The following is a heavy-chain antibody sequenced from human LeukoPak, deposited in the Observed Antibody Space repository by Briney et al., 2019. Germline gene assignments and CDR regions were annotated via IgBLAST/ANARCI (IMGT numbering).Heavy chain of an antibody. D-gene: IGHD3-9*01. V-gene: IGHV3-72*01. CDR3: APLNFDLLDY. CDR1: GFTFSDHY. J-gene: IGHJ4*02. CDR2: TRNKANSYIT. Sequence: PGGSLRLSCAASGFTFSDHYMDWVRQAPGKGLEWVGRTRNKANSYITEYAASVKGRFTISRDDSKNSLYLQVNSLKTEDTAVYYCAPLNFDLLDYWGQGTLVTVSS.